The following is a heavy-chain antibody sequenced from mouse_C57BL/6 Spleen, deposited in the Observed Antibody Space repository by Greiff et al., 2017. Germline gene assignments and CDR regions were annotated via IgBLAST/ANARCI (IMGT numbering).Heavy chain of an antibody. CDR2: IHPNSGST. D-gene: IGHD2-2*01. J-gene: IGHJ3*01. V-gene: IGHV1-64*01. CDR3: ARGDYGYDEGFAY. CDR1: GYTFTSYW. Sequence: VQLQQPGAELVKPGASVKLSCKASGYTFTSYWMHWVKQRPGQGLEWIGMIHPNSGSTNYNEKFKSKATLTVDKSSSTAYMQLSSLTSEDSAVYYCARGDYGYDEGFAYWGQGTLVTVSA.